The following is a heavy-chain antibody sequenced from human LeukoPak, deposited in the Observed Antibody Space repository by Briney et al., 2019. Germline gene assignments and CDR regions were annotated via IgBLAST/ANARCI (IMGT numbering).Heavy chain of an antibody. V-gene: IGHV3-21*01. CDR2: ISSSSSYI. CDR1: GFTFSSYS. J-gene: IGHJ4*02. Sequence: GGSLRLSCAASGFTFSSYSMNWVRQAPGKGLEWVSSISSSSSYIYYADSVKGRFTVSRDNANNSLYLQMSSLRAEDTAVYYCARGRGSYPNYFDYWGQGTLVTDSS. D-gene: IGHD1-26*01. CDR3: ARGRGSYPNYFDY.